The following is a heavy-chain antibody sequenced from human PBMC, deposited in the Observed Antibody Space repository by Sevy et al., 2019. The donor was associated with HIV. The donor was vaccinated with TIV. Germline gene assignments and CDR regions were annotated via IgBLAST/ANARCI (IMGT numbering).Heavy chain of an antibody. V-gene: IGHV3-23*01. CDR3: ARKYDSSGYFDY. J-gene: IGHJ4*02. D-gene: IGHD3-22*01. Sequence: GGSLRLSCAASGFTFSSYAMNWVRQAPGKGLEWVSGISGSGGSGDKTNYATSVKGRFTISRDDSKNSLYLQLTSLSAEETAIYYCARKYDSSGYFDYWGQGTLVTVSS. CDR2: ISGSGGSGDKT. CDR1: GFTFSSYA.